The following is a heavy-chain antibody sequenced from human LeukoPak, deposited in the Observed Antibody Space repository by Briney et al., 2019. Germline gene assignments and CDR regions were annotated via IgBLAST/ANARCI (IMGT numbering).Heavy chain of an antibody. Sequence: GRSLRLSCAASGFTFDDYAMHWVRQAPGKGLEWVSGISWNSGSIGYADSVKGRFTISRDNSKNTLYLQMNSLRAEDTAVYYCAKDRARFDYWGQGTLVTVSS. CDR3: AKDRARFDY. CDR2: ISWNSGSI. V-gene: IGHV3-9*01. J-gene: IGHJ4*02. CDR1: GFTFDDYA.